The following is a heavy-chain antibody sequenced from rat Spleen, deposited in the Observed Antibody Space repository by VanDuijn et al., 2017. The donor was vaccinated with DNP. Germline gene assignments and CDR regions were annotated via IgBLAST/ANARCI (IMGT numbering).Heavy chain of an antibody. CDR3: VTSPGPNWFAH. J-gene: IGHJ3*01. V-gene: IGHV5-20*01. Sequence: EVQLVESGGGLVQPGRSLKLSCAASGFTFSDYYMAWVRQAPTKGLELVAYISYAGGSTYHGDSVKGRFTISRDNAKSTLYLQMDSLRSEDTATYYCVTSPGPNWFAHWGQGTLVTVSS. D-gene: IGHD1-4*01. CDR2: ISYAGGST. CDR1: GFTFSDYY.